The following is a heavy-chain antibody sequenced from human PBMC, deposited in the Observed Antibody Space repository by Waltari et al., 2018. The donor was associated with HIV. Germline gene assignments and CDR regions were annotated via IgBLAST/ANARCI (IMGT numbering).Heavy chain of an antibody. CDR1: GGSLRSGNYS. CDR2: IQHRGSN. Sequence: QVQLQESGAGLVKSSQTLSLTATVAGGSLRSGNYSWNWIRQHPGKGLEWIGYIQHRGSNYYNPSLKSRVSTSVNTSKNQFSLNLTSVTAADTAVFYCARVADSYGTVFEYWGQGTLVSVSS. V-gene: IGHV4-31*03. CDR3: ARVADSYGTVFEY. D-gene: IGHD5-18*01. J-gene: IGHJ4*02.